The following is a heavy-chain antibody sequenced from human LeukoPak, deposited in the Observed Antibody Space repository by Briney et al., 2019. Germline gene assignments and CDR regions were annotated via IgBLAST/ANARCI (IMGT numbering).Heavy chain of an antibody. V-gene: IGHV4-59*01. D-gene: IGHD3-3*01. CDR1: GGSISSYY. CDR3: ARGRYYDFWTPKVDAFDI. Sequence: SETLSLTCTVSGGSISSYYWSWIRQPPGKGLEWIGYIYHSGTTNYNPSLKSRVTISVDTSKNQFSLKLSSVTAADTAVYYCARGRYYDFWTPKVDAFDIWGQGTMVTVSS. J-gene: IGHJ3*02. CDR2: IYHSGTT.